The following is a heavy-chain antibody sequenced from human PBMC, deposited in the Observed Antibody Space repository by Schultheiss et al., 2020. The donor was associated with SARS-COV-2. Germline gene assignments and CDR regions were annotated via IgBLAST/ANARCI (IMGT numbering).Heavy chain of an antibody. CDR1: GGSISSYY. V-gene: IGHV4-4*07. CDR2: IYTSGST. D-gene: IGHD6-13*01. CDR3: ARGGDAAAGRNWFDP. J-gene: IGHJ5*02. Sequence: SETLSLTCTVSGGSISSYYWSWIRQPAGKGLEWIGRIYTSGSTNYNPSLKSRVTISVDTSKNQFSLKLSSVTAADTAVYYCARGGDAAAGRNWFDPWGQGTLVTVSS.